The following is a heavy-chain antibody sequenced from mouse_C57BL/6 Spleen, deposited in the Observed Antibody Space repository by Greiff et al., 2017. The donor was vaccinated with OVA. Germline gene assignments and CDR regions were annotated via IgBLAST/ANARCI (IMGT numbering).Heavy chain of an antibody. CDR1: GYTFTSYW. J-gene: IGHJ1*03. Sequence: QVQLQQSGAELVKPGASVKMSCKASGYTFTSYWITWVKQRPGKGLELIGDIYPGSGSTNYNAKVKSKATLTVDTSSSSAYMQLSSLTSEDSAVYYCAIFSTVVDWYYDVWGTGTTVTVSS. CDR2: IYPGSGST. D-gene: IGHD1-1*01. V-gene: IGHV1-55*01. CDR3: AIFSTVVDWYYDV.